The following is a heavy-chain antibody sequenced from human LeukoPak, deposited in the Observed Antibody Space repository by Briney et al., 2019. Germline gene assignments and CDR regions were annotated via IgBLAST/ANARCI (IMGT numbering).Heavy chain of an antibody. J-gene: IGHJ1*01. CDR2: IYYRGST. Sequence: SETLSLTCTISGDSISSSSYYWGWIRQPPGKGLEWIGDIYYRGSTYYNPSLKSRVSISIDTSTNQFSLTLTSVTAADTALYFCARRRYYDSTGYLDWGQGTLVTVSS. V-gene: IGHV4-39*01. CDR3: ARRRYYDSTGYLD. D-gene: IGHD3-22*01. CDR1: GDSISSSSYY.